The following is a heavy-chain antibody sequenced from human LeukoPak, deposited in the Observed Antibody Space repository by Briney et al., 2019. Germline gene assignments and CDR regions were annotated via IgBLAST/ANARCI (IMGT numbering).Heavy chain of an antibody. J-gene: IGHJ4*02. V-gene: IGHV3-53*01. CDR3: ARWLQSLAYFDH. CDR1: GFTVSSNY. Sequence: PGGSLRLSCAASGFTVSSNYMSCVRQAPGKGLEWVSVIYSGGSTNYADYVKGRFTISRDNSKNTLYLQMNSLRAEDTAVYYCARWLQSLAYFDHWGQGTLVTVSS. D-gene: IGHD5-24*01. CDR2: IYSGGST.